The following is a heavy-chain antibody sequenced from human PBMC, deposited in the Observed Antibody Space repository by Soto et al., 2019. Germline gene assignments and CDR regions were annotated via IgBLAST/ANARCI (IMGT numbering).Heavy chain of an antibody. CDR3: ARAGLRGDYGDYEDYYYGMDV. Sequence: KSSETLSLTCTVSGGSISSGGYYWSWIRQHPGKGLEWIGYIYYSGSTYYNPSLKSRVTISVDTSKNQFSLKLSSVTAADTAVYYCARAGLRGDYGDYEDYYYGMDVWGQGTTVTVSS. V-gene: IGHV4-31*03. CDR2: IYYSGST. D-gene: IGHD4-17*01. J-gene: IGHJ6*02. CDR1: GGSISSGGYY.